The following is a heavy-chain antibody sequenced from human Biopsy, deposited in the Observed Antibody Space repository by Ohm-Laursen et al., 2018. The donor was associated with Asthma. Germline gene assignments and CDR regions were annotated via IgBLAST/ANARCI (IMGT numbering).Heavy chain of an antibody. D-gene: IGHD6-13*01. CDR1: GGSISNSNYY. CDR3: VRGSSSWHHGPFHYYYGLDV. CDR2: LHYSGGPYYT. Sequence: SDTLSLTCTVSGGSISNSNYYWGWIRQSPGKGLEWIGSLHYSGGPYYTFYNPSLESRVTVSADTSKNQFSLKLTSVTAADTAVYYCVRGSSSWHHGPFHYYYGLDVWGQGTTATVSS. J-gene: IGHJ6*02. V-gene: IGHV4-39*01.